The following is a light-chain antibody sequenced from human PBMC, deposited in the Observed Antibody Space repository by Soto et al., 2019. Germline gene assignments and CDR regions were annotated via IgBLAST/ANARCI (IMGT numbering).Light chain of an antibody. V-gene: IGLV2-14*01. CDR3: SSFTSSTAVV. CDR2: EVS. CDR1: SSDVGGYNY. Sequence: QSALTQPASVSGSPGQSITISCTGTSSDVGGYNYVSWYQHHPGKAPKLMISEVSNWPSGVSNRFSGSKSGNTASLTISGLQAEDEADYYCSSFTSSTAVVFGGGTKLTVL. J-gene: IGLJ2*01.